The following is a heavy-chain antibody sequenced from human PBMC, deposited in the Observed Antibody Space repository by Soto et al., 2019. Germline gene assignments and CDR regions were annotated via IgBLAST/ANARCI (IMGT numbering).Heavy chain of an antibody. Sequence: SETLSLTCTVSGGSISSGDYYWSWIRQPPGKGLEWIGYIYYSGSTYYNPSLKSRVTISVDTSKNQFSLKLSSVTAADTAVYYCVRVGIVVVACATRGGAALDIGGQGTMVTV. CDR3: VRVGIVVVACATRGGAALDI. CDR1: GGSISSGDYY. J-gene: IGHJ3*02. CDR2: IYYSGST. D-gene: IGHD2-15*01. V-gene: IGHV4-30-4*01.